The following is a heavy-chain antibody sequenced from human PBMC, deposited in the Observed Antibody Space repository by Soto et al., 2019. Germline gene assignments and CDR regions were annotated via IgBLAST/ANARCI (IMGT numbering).Heavy chain of an antibody. V-gene: IGHV4-31*03. Sequence: SETLSLTCTVSGGSISSGGYYWSWIRQHPGKGLEWIGYTYYSGSTYYNPSLKSRVTISVDTSKNQFSLKLSSVTAADTAVYYCAREKGYCSSTSCSDWFDPWGQGTLVTVSS. CDR2: TYYSGST. CDR1: GGSISSGGYY. J-gene: IGHJ5*02. CDR3: AREKGYCSSTSCSDWFDP. D-gene: IGHD2-2*01.